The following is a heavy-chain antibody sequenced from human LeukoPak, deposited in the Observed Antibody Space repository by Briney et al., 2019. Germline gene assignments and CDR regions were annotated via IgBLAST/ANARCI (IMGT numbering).Heavy chain of an antibody. CDR3: ARNGDDILTGYYRY. J-gene: IGHJ4*02. V-gene: IGHV1-69*05. Sequence: SVKVSCKASGGTFSSYAISWVRQAPGQGLEWMGGIIPIFGTANYAQKFQGRVTITTGESTSTAYMELSSLRSEDTAVYYCARNGDDILTGYYRYWGQGTLVTVSS. CDR1: GGTFSSYA. D-gene: IGHD3-9*01. CDR2: IIPIFGTA.